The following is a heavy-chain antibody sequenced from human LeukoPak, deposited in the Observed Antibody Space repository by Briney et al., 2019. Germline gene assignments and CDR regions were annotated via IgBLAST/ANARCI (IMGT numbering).Heavy chain of an antibody. Sequence: SETLSLTCTVSGGSISGYYWSWIRQPPGKGLEWIGYIYHSGSTYYNPSLKSRVTISVDRSKNQFSLRLSSVTAADTAVYYCARHPGYFDYWGQGTLVTVSS. CDR3: ARHPGYFDY. CDR2: IYHSGST. D-gene: IGHD3-10*01. CDR1: GGSISGYY. V-gene: IGHV4-59*04. J-gene: IGHJ4*02.